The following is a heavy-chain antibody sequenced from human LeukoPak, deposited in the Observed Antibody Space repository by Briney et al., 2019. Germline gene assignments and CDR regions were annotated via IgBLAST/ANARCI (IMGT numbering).Heavy chain of an antibody. CDR1: GGSISSYY. J-gene: IGHJ3*02. V-gene: IGHV4-59*01. CDR3: ARGHVGQLWFVPGVAFDI. Sequence: SETLSLTCSVSGGSISSYYWSWIRQPPGKGLEWIGYIYYSGSTNYNPSLKSRVTISVDTSKNQFSLKLSSVTAADTAVYYCARGHVGQLWFVPGVAFDIWGQGTMVTVSS. CDR2: IYYSGST. D-gene: IGHD5-18*01.